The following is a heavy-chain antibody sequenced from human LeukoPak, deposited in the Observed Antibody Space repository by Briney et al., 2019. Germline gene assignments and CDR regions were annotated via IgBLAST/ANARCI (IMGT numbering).Heavy chain of an antibody. CDR1: GDSVSSNIAA. CDR3: ARSQGDMDV. J-gene: IGHJ6*03. D-gene: IGHD1-26*01. V-gene: IGHV6-1*01. Sequence: SQTLSLTCAISGDSVSSNIAAWNWIRQSPTRGLEWLGRTHYSSRWYNDYAVSVKSRITIYADTPKNQFSLQLNSVTPEDTAVYYCARSQGDMDVWGKGTSVTVSS. CDR2: THYSSRWYN.